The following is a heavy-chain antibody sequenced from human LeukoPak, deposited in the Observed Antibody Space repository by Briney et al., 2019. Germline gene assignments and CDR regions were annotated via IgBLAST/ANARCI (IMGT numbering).Heavy chain of an antibody. V-gene: IGHV1-2*02. CDR3: ARVKQLVQNDN. D-gene: IGHD6-13*01. CDR2: INPNTGVT. CDR1: GYSFTGYY. Sequence: ASVKVSCKASGYSFTGYYMHWVRQAPGQGLEWMGWINPNTGVTNYAQKFQGRVTMTRDTSISTAYMELSRLRSDDTAVYYCARVKQLVQNDNWGQGTLVTVSS. J-gene: IGHJ4*02.